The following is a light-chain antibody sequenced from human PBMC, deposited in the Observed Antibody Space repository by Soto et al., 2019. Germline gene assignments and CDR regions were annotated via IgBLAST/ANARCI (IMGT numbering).Light chain of an antibody. Sequence: EVVLTQSPATLSLSPGERATLSCRASQGIRNYLAWYQQKPGQAPRLLIYDASNRATGIPARFSGSGSGTDFTLTISSLEPEDFAVYYCQQRSNRPAFGQGTKLDIK. J-gene: IGKJ1*01. CDR3: QQRSNRPA. V-gene: IGKV3-11*01. CDR1: QGIRNY. CDR2: DAS.